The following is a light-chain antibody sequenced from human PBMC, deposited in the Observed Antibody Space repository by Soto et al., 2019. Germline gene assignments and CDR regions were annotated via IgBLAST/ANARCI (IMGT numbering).Light chain of an antibody. V-gene: IGKV1-39*01. CDR3: QHYNSYSRT. J-gene: IGKJ1*01. Sequence: IQITQSPASLSATVGDRISITCRASQTITSYLSWFQQKPGKAPKLLIYAASRLQSGVPSRFAGFGSGTEFTLSIASLQPDDSATYYCQHYNSYSRTFCQGTKVDI. CDR1: QTITSY. CDR2: AAS.